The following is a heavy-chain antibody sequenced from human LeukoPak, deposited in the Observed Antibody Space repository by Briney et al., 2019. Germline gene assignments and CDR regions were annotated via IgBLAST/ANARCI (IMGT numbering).Heavy chain of an antibody. CDR1: GFTFSIYS. D-gene: IGHD2-15*01. CDR2: ISSSSSYI. J-gene: IGHJ3*02. CDR3: ARAALVVVAAGAFDI. V-gene: IGHV3-21*01. Sequence: GGSLRLSCAASGFTFSIYSINWVRQAPGKGLEWVSSISSSSSYIYYADSVKGRFTISRDNAKNSPYLQMNSLRAEDTAVYYCARAALVVVAAGAFDIWGQGTMVTVSS.